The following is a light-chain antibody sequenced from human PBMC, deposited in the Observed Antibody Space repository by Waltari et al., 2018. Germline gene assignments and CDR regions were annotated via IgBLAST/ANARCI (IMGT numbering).Light chain of an antibody. Sequence: IQMTQSPFSLSASIGARVTITCRASQGIDNSLAWYQQKPWKAPKLLVYSASRLESGVPSRFRGSGSGTNYTLTISGLQPEDFATYYCQQHYSFVYTFGQGTTLDI. CDR3: QQHYSFVYT. J-gene: IGKJ2*01. CDR2: SAS. V-gene: IGKV1-NL1*01. CDR1: QGIDNS.